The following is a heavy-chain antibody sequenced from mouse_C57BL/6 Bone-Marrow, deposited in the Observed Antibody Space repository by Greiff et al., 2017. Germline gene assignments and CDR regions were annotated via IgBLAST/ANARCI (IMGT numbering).Heavy chain of an antibody. CDR3: ASSYYSNYPGFAY. CDR1: GYTFTSYA. CDR2: IYPRSGNT. V-gene: IGHV1-81*01. D-gene: IGHD2-5*01. J-gene: IGHJ3*01. Sequence: VQESGAELARPGASVKLSCKASGYTFTSYAIRWVKQRPGQGLAWIGEIYPRSGNTYYNEKFKGKATLTADTSSSTVYMELRSLTSEDSAVYFCASSYYSNYPGFAYWGQGTLVTVSA.